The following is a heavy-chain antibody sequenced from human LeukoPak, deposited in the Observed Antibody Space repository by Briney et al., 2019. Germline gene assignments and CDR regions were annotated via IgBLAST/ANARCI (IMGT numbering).Heavy chain of an antibody. CDR1: GYSFTSYW. D-gene: IGHD3-16*01. V-gene: IGHV5-51*01. CDR3: ARPGDYDYVWGSSSSDYFDY. Sequence: GESLKISCKGSGYSFTSYWIGWVRQIPGKGLEWMGIIYPGDSDTRYSPSFQGQVTISADKSISTAYLQWSSLKASDTAMYYCARPGDYDYVWGSSSSDYFDYWGQGTLVTVSS. CDR2: IYPGDSDT. J-gene: IGHJ4*02.